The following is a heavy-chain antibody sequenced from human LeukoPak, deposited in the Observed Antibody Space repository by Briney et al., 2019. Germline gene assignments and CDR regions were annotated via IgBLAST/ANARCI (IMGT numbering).Heavy chain of an antibody. CDR3: ARVYKDWNDEYFDY. CDR2: IYHSGST. J-gene: IGHJ4*02. Sequence: SETLSLTCTVSGGSISSSNWWSWVRQPPGKGLEWIGEIYHSGSTNYNPSLKSRVTISVDTSKNQFSLKLSSVTAADTAVYYCARVYKDWNDEYFDYWGQGTLVTVSS. CDR1: GGSISSSNW. D-gene: IGHD1-1*01. V-gene: IGHV4-4*02.